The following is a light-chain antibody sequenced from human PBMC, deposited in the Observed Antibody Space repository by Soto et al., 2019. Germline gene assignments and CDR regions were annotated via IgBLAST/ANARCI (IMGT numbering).Light chain of an antibody. CDR1: SGHSSYA. V-gene: IGLV4-69*01. CDR2: LNSDGSH. J-gene: IGLJ2*01. Sequence: QSVLTQSPSASASLGASVKLTCTVSSGHSSYAIAWHQQQPEKGPRYLMKLNSDGSHTKGDGIPDRFSGSSSGAERYLTISSLQSEDEADYYCQTWGTGIPPVVFGGGTKLTVL. CDR3: QTWGTGIPPVV.